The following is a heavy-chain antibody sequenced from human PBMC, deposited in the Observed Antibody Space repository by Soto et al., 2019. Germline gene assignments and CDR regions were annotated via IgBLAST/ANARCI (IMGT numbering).Heavy chain of an antibody. Sequence: QVQLQESGPGLVKPSQTLSLTCTVSGGSISSGGYYWSWIRQHPGKGLEWIGYIYYSGSTYYNPSLKRRVTISVDTSKNQFSLKLSSVTAADTAVYYCARAPLVSPPLFFDYYYGMDVWGQGTTVTVSS. CDR1: GGSISSGGYY. CDR3: ARAPLVSPPLFFDYYYGMDV. CDR2: IYYSGST. D-gene: IGHD3-3*01. J-gene: IGHJ6*02. V-gene: IGHV4-31*03.